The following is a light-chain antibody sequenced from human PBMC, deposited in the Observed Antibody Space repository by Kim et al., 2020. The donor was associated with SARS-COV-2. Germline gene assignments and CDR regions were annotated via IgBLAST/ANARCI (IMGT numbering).Light chain of an antibody. Sequence: QSVLTQPPSASGTPGQRVTISCSGSSSNIGSNYVYWYHHLPGTAPKLLIQRNNQRPSGVPDRFSGSKSGTSASLAISGLQCADEADYYCAAWDDSLSGRVFGGGTQLTVL. J-gene: IGLJ2*01. CDR1: SSNIGSNY. CDR3: AAWDDSLSGRV. V-gene: IGLV1-47*01. CDR2: RNN.